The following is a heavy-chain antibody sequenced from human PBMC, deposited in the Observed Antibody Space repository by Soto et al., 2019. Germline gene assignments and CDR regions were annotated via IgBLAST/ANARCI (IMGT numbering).Heavy chain of an antibody. CDR2: VSTYNGDT. CDR1: GYTFSNYC. Sequence: SVTGTCTDCGYTFSNYCIYWFRQAPGQWLDLLGWVSTYNGDTNYAQKFNARVTMTTHTSTKTASMELRSLKSDDTAVYYWARAHFDFWSGYPIEYWGQGTAVTVSS. CDR3: ARAHFDFWSGYPIEY. J-gene: IGHJ4*02. D-gene: IGHD3-3*01. V-gene: IGHV1-18*04.